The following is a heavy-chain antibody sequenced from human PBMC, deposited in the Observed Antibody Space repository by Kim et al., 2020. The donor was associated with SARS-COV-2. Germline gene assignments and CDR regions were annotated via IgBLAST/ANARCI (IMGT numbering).Heavy chain of an antibody. Sequence: EGETIYAQKFQGRVTMTEDTSTDTAYMELSSLRSEDTAVYYCATDRGLGYWGQGTLVTVSS. D-gene: IGHD3-10*01. V-gene: IGHV1-24*01. CDR2: EGET. J-gene: IGHJ4*02. CDR3: ATDRGLGY.